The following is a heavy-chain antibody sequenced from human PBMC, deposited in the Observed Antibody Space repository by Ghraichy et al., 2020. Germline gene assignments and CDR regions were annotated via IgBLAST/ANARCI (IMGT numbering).Heavy chain of an antibody. CDR2: IIAGNGNT. Sequence: ASVKVSCKASGYTFTTYRIHWVRQAPGQRLEWMGRIIAGNGNTKYSQAFEDRVTLTRDTSANTAYMELSGLGPEDTAVYFCAREYYDFWAGNYLDQWGQGAPVTFSS. CDR3: AREYYDFWAGNYLDQ. V-gene: IGHV1-3*01. J-gene: IGHJ4*02. CDR1: GYTFTTYR. D-gene: IGHD3-3*01.